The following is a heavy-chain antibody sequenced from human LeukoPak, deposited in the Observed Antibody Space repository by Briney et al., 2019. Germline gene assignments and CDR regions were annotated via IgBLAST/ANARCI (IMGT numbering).Heavy chain of an antibody. D-gene: IGHD3-22*01. CDR2: ISDSGGST. Sequence: PGGSLRLSCAASGFTFDDYGMSWVRQAPGKGLEWVSTISDSGGSTYYADSVKGRFTISRDNSKNTLYLQMNSLRAEDTAVYYCAKKTYYYDTSGSPRGWFDPWGQGTLVTVSS. CDR1: GFTFDDYG. J-gene: IGHJ5*02. CDR3: AKKTYYYDTSGSPRGWFDP. V-gene: IGHV3-23*01.